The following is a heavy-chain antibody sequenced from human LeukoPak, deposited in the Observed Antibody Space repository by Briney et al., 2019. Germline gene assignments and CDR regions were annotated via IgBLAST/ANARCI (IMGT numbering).Heavy chain of an antibody. CDR3: ARYGCSGYCYYFDY. D-gene: IGHD2-15*01. J-gene: IGHJ4*02. Sequence: ASVKVSCKTSGYAFTTYGITWVRQAPGQGLEWMGWIAAYNGHTDYTQKLQGRVTMTIDPSTDTAYMELRSLRSDDTAVYYCARYGCSGYCYYFDYWGQGTLVTVSS. CDR1: GYAFTTYG. V-gene: IGHV1-18*01. CDR2: IAAYNGHT.